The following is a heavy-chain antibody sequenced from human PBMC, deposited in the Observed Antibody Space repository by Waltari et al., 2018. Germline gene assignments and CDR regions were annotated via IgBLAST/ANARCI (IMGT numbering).Heavy chain of an antibody. V-gene: IGHV4-39*01. D-gene: IGHD3-16*02. J-gene: IGHJ3*02. CDR3: ASVTRWLYPVAAFDI. Sequence: QLQLQESGPGLVKPSETLSLTCTVSGGSISSSSYYWGWIRQPPGKGLEWIGSIYYSGSTYYNPSLKSRVTISVDTSKNQFSLKLSSVTAADTAVYYCASVTRWLYPVAAFDIWGQGTMVTVSS. CDR1: GGSISSSSYY. CDR2: IYYSGST.